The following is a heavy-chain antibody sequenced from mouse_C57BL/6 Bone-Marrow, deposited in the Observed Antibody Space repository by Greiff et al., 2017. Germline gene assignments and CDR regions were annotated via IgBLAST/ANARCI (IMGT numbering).Heavy chain of an antibody. CDR2: ISDGGSYT. CDR3: ARDFTTVVDWYFDV. D-gene: IGHD1-1*01. CDR1: GFTFSSYA. J-gene: IGHJ1*03. Sequence: EVQRVESGGGLVKPGGSLKLSCAASGFTFSSYAMSWVRQTPEKRLEWVATISDGGSYTYYPDNVKGRFTISRDNAKNNLYLQMSQLKSEDTAMYYCARDFTTVVDWYFDVWGTGTTVTVSS. V-gene: IGHV5-4*01.